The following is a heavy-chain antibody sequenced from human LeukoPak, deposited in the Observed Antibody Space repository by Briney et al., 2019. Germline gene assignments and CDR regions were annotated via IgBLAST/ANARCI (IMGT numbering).Heavy chain of an antibody. CDR2: IIPILGIA. V-gene: IGHV1-69*04. D-gene: IGHD3-22*01. Sequence: SVKVSCKASGGTFSSYAISWVRQAPGQGLEWMGRIIPILGIANYAQKFQGRVTITADKSTSTAYMELSSLRSEDTGVYYCARDHYYDSSGYYPFDYWGQGTLVTVSS. CDR3: ARDHYYDSSGYYPFDY. CDR1: GGTFSSYA. J-gene: IGHJ4*02.